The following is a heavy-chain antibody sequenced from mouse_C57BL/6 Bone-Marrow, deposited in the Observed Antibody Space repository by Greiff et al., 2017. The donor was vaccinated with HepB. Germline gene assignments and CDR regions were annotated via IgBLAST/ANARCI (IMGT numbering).Heavy chain of an antibody. CDR1: GFTFSDFY. CDR2: SRNKANDYTT. J-gene: IGHJ1*03. CDR3: AREQYFDG. V-gene: IGHV7-1*01. Sequence: EVKLVESGGGLVQSGRSLRLSCATSGFTFSDFYMEWVRQAPGKGLEWIAASRNKANDYTTEYSASVKGRFIVSRDTSQSILYLQMNALRAEDTAIYYCAREQYFDGWGTGTTVTVSS.